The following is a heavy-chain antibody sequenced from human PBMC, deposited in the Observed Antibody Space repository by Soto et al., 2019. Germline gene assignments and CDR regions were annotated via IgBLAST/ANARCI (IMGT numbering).Heavy chain of an antibody. J-gene: IGHJ4*02. CDR1: GFTFSDYY. Sequence: GGSLRLSCAASGFTFSDYYMNWIRQAPGKGLEWVSYISSSGSTIYYADSVKGRFTISRDNAKNSLYLQMNSLRAEDTALYYFARGPYDYVWGSNPPHFDYWGQGTLVTVSS. D-gene: IGHD3-16*02. V-gene: IGHV3-11*01. CDR2: ISSSGSTI. CDR3: ARGPYDYVWGSNPPHFDY.